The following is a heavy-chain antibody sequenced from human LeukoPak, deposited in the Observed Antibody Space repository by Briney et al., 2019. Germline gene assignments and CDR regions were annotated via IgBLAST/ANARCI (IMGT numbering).Heavy chain of an antibody. CDR3: RKGEDGYNYGGFDY. V-gene: IGHV3-9*03. CDR1: GFTFDDYA. J-gene: IGHJ4*02. CDR2: ISWDGGSI. D-gene: IGHD5-24*01. Sequence: PGGSLRLSCAASGFTFDDYAMHWVRQAPGKGLEWVSGISWDGGSIGYADSVKGRFTISRDNAKNSLYLQMNSLRAEDMALYYCRKGEDGYNYGGFDYWGQGTLVTVSS.